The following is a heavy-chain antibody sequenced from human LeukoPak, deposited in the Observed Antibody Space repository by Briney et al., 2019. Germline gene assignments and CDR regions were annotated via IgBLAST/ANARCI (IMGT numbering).Heavy chain of an antibody. CDR2: IKQDGSEK. Sequence: GGSLRLSCEASGFTFSSYWMSWVRQAPGKGRDWVANIKQDGSEKYYVDSVKGRFAISRDNAKNSLYLQMNSLRAEDTAVYYCARDSAKYSSHYYYGMDVWGQGTTVNVSS. V-gene: IGHV3-7*01. J-gene: IGHJ6*02. D-gene: IGHD6-19*01. CDR1: GFTFSSYW. CDR3: ARDSAKYSSHYYYGMDV.